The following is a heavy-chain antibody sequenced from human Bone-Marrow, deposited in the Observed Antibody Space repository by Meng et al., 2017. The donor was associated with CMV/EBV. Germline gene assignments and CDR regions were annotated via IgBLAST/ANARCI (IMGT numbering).Heavy chain of an antibody. CDR2: INPNSGGT. D-gene: IGHD3-3*01. V-gene: IGHV1-2*02. CDR3: ARVSGLTNLFDY. J-gene: IGHJ4*02. CDR1: GYTFTGYY. Sequence: ASVKVSCQASGYTFTGYYMHWVRQAPGQGLEWMGWINPNSGGTNSAQKFQGRVTMTRDTSTGTVYMELSSLRSEDTAVYYCARVSGLTNLFDYWGQGTLVTVYS.